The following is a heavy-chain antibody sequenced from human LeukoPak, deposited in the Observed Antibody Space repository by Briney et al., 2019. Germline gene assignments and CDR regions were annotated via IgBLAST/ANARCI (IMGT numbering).Heavy chain of an antibody. CDR1: GFNFSSYW. D-gene: IGHD1-7*01. Sequence: GGSLRLSCAASGFNFSSYWMYWVRQAPGKGLVWVSGISSDGSSPRYADSVKGRCTISRDNAKSTLYLQMNGLRAEDTAVYYCARGGAPTGVTVPTAVYWYFDLWGRGTLVTVSS. J-gene: IGHJ2*01. CDR2: ISSDGSSP. V-gene: IGHV3-74*01. CDR3: ARGGAPTGVTVPTAVYWYFDL.